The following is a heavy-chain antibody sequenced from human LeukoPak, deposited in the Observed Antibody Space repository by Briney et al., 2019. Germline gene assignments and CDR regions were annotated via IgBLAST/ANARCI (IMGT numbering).Heavy chain of an antibody. J-gene: IGHJ4*02. D-gene: IGHD3-9*01. CDR1: GGSISSGGYS. V-gene: IGHV4-30-2*01. CDR3: ARGSLRYFDWLSFDY. CDR2: IYHSGSA. Sequence: SETLSLTCAVSGGSISSGGYSWSWIRQPPGKGLEWIGYIYHSGSAYYNPSLKSRVTISVDRSKNQFSLKLSSVTAADTAVYYCARGSLRYFDWLSFDYWGQGTLVTVSS.